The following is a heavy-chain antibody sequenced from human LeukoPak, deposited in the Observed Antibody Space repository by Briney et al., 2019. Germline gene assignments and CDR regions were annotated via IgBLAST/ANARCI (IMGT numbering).Heavy chain of an antibody. J-gene: IGHJ4*02. CDR2: ISGSGST. Sequence: GGSLRLSCAASGFTFSSSGMSWVRQAPGKGLEWVSSISGSGSTYYADSVKGRFTISRDNSKNTLYLQMNSLRAEDTAVYYCAKDRPTRRYCSGGTCYPRYFDYWGQGTLVTVSS. D-gene: IGHD2-15*01. CDR1: GFTFSSSG. CDR3: AKDRPTRRYCSGGTCYPRYFDY. V-gene: IGHV3-23*01.